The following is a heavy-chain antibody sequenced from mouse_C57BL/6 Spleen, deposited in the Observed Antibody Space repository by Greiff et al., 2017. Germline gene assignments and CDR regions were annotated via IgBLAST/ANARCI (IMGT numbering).Heavy chain of an antibody. D-gene: IGHD2-2*01. Sequence: DVHLVESGPGLVKPSQSLSLTCSVTGYSITSGYYWNWIRQFPGNKLEWMGYISYDGSNNYNPSLKNRISITRDTSKNQFFLKLNSVTTEDTATYYCARGYGYDDYAMDYWGQGTSVTVSS. CDR2: ISYDGSN. CDR3: ARGYGYDDYAMDY. J-gene: IGHJ4*01. V-gene: IGHV3-6*01. CDR1: GYSITSGYY.